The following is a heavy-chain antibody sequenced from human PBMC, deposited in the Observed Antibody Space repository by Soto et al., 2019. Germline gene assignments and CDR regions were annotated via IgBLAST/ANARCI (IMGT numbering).Heavy chain of an antibody. CDR3: AREETAWPLAYGLDV. D-gene: IGHD2-21*02. CDR2: ITRNNDI. CDR1: GFTFSSYS. Sequence: GGSLRLSCAASGFTFSSYSIHWVRQAPGKGLEWVSAITRNNDIYYADSVKGRFTISRDNAQNSVSLQMDSLRAEDTAVYYCAREETAWPLAYGLDVWGQGTTVTVSS. J-gene: IGHJ6*02. V-gene: IGHV3-21*01.